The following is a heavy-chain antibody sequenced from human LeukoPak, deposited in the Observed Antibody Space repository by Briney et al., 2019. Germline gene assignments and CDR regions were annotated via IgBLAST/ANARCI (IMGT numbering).Heavy chain of an antibody. V-gene: IGHV4-59*08. D-gene: IGHD3-22*01. J-gene: IGHJ3*02. CDR3: ARHLVYYCDSSGYYYVHAFDI. CDR1: GGSISSYY. Sequence: SETLSLTCTVSGGSISSYYWSWIRQPPGKGLEWIGYIYYSGSTNYNPSLKSRVTISVDTSKNQFSLKLSSVTAADTAVYYCARHLVYYCDSSGYYYVHAFDIWGQGTMVTVSS. CDR2: IYYSGST.